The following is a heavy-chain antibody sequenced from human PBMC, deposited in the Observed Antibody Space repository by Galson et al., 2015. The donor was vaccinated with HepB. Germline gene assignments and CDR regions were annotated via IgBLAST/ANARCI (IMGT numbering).Heavy chain of an antibody. CDR3: LTVSLSVTTYPL. CDR2: ISSKADGGTT. Sequence: SLRLSCAASGFTFSNVWMNWVRQTPGKGLEWVGRISSKADGGTTDYAAPVKGRFAISGDDSKNTMYLHMNRLKTEDTAVYYCLTVSLSVTTYPLWGQGTLVTVSS. V-gene: IGHV3-15*07. J-gene: IGHJ4*02. CDR1: GFTFSNVW. D-gene: IGHD4-11*01.